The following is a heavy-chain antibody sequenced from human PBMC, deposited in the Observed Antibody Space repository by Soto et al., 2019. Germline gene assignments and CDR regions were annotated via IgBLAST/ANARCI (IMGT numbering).Heavy chain of an antibody. J-gene: IGHJ4*02. CDR3: ARDPKRRDGYNFDS. V-gene: IGHV3-33*01. Sequence: GGSLRLSCETSGFSFSVYGMQWVRQAPGKGLEWVAVIWYDASKQFYAASVEGRFTISRDNSKAILYLQMNSLRVDDTAVYYCARDPKRRDGYNFDSWGRGALVTVSS. D-gene: IGHD5-12*01. CDR2: IWYDASKQ. CDR1: GFSFSVYG.